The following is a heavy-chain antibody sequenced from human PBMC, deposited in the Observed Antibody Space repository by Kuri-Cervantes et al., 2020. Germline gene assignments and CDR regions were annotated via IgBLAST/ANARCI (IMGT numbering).Heavy chain of an antibody. CDR3: ARVAYNWNDVTLDAFDI. D-gene: IGHD1-20*01. CDR2: ISDGGTTI. J-gene: IGHJ3*02. Sequence: GESLKISCAASGFTFDDYGMSWVRQAPGKGLEWVSYISDGGTTIYFADSVKGRFTISRDNAQNSLYLQMNSLRAEDTAVYYCARVAYNWNDVTLDAFDIWGQGTMVTVSS. CDR1: GFTFDDYG. V-gene: IGHV3-48*04.